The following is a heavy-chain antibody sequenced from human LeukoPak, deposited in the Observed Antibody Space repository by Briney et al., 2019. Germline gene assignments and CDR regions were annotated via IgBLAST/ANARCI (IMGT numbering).Heavy chain of an antibody. CDR2: IHPNSGDT. J-gene: IGHJ5*02. V-gene: IGHV1-2*02. CDR1: GYTFTDYY. CDR3: ARGGYCSSSTCYTKLDT. Sequence: ASVKVSCKVSGYTFTDYYIHWVRQAPGQGLEWMGWIHPNSGDTNYAQNFQGRVTISRDTSISTAYLDLSRLRSDDTAVFYCARGGYCSSSTCYTKLDTWGQGTLVTVSS. D-gene: IGHD2-2*02.